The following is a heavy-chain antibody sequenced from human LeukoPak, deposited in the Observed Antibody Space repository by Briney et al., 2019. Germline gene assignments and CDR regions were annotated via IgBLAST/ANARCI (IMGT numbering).Heavy chain of an antibody. D-gene: IGHD6-19*01. CDR1: GFTFSSYW. CDR2: INSDGSST. Sequence: GGSLRLSCAASGFTFSSYWMHWVRQAPGKGLVWVSRINSDGSSTSYADSVKGRFTISRDNAKNTLYLQMNSLRAEDTAVYYCARASGSSGWYGLFDYWSQGTLVTVSS. J-gene: IGHJ4*02. V-gene: IGHV3-74*01. CDR3: ARASGSSGWYGLFDY.